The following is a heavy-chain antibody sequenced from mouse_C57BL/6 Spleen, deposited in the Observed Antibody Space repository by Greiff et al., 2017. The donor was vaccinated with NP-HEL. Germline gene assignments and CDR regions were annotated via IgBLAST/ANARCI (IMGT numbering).Heavy chain of an antibody. CDR3: ARGGTTVVRGYFDV. D-gene: IGHD1-1*01. CDR2: IYPGSGST. V-gene: IGHV1-55*01. CDR1: GYTFTSYW. Sequence: QVQLQQPGAELVKPGASVKMSCKASGYTFTSYWITWVKQRPGQGLEWIGDIYPGSGSTNYNEKFKSKATLTVDTSSSTAYMQLSSLTSEDSAVYYCARGGTTVVRGYFDVWGTGTTVTVSS. J-gene: IGHJ1*03.